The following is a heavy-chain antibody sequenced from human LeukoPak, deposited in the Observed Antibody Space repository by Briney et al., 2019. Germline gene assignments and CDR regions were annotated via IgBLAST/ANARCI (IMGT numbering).Heavy chain of an antibody. V-gene: IGHV1-69*10. Sequence: ASVTVSFTASGGTFSIYAISWVRQAPGQGLEWMGRIIPIFGIANYAQKFQGRVTIAADKSTSTAYMELSSLRSDDTAVYYCARDQYYDSSGYYYRQGAFDIWGQGTMVTVSS. J-gene: IGHJ3*02. D-gene: IGHD3-22*01. CDR2: IIPIFGIA. CDR1: GGTFSIYA. CDR3: ARDQYYDSSGYYYRQGAFDI.